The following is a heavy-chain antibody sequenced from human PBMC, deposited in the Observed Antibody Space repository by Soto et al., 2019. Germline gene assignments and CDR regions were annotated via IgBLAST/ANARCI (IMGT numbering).Heavy chain of an antibody. Sequence: QVQLVESGGGVVQPGRSLRLSCAASGFTFSSYGMHWVRQVPGKGLEWVAVIWYDGSNKYYADSVKGRFTISRDNSKNTLYLQMISLRAEDTAVYYCARERSWSFDYWGQGTLVTVSS. CDR3: ARERSWSFDY. J-gene: IGHJ4*02. V-gene: IGHV3-33*01. D-gene: IGHD6-13*01. CDR1: GFTFSSYG. CDR2: IWYDGSNK.